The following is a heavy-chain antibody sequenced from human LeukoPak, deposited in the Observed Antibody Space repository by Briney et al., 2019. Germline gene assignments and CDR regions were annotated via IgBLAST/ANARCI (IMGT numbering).Heavy chain of an antibody. J-gene: IGHJ4*02. V-gene: IGHV4-31*03. D-gene: IGHD5-18*01. CDR3: ARDADSYGTGLFDY. CDR2: IYYSGST. Sequence: SQTLSLTCTVSGGSISSGGYYWSWIRQHPGKGLEWIGYIYYSGSTYYNPSLKSRVTISVDTSKNQFSLKLSSMTAADTAVHYCARDADSYGTGLFDYWGQGTLVTVSS. CDR1: GGSISSGGYY.